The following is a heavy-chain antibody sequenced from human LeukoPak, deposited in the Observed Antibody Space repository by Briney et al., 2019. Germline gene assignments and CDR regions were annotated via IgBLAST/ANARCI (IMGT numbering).Heavy chain of an antibody. J-gene: IGHJ5*02. Sequence: ASVGVSCKASGYTFTGYYMHWVRQAPGQGREWMGWINPNSGGTNYAQKFQGRVTMTRDTSISTAYMELSRLRSDDTAVYYCARDPAVDIVVVPAAMGWFDPWGQGSLVTVSS. CDR1: GYTFTGYY. D-gene: IGHD2-2*01. CDR3: ARDPAVDIVVVPAAMGWFDP. V-gene: IGHV1-2*02. CDR2: INPNSGGT.